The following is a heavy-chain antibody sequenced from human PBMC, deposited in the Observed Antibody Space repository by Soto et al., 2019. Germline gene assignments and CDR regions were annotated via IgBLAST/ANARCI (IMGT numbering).Heavy chain of an antibody. D-gene: IGHD3-22*01. J-gene: IGHJ4*02. V-gene: IGHV4-59*01. Sequence: QVQLQESGPGLVKPSETLSLTCAVSGDSISSYYCMWIRQPPGQGLESIGYLYYGRSANYNPSPKSRVTLSVDTSTNQCSLTLSSMTAAATAVYYCALRSMAVVPEYWGQGTLVTVSS. CDR3: ALRSMAVVPEY. CDR1: GDSISSYY. CDR2: LYYGRSA.